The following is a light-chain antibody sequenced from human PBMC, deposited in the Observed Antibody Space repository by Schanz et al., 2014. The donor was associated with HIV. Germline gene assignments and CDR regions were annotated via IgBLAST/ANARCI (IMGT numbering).Light chain of an antibody. CDR1: SSDVGGYKY. J-gene: IGLJ2*01. V-gene: IGLV2-8*01. CDR3: TSYAGSNNLV. Sequence: QSALTQPPSASGSPGQSVTISCTGTSSDVGGYKYPSWHQQHPGKAPKLLIYEVSKRPLGVPDRFSGSKSGNTASLTVSRLQAEDEADYYCTSYAGSNNLVFGGGTKLTVL. CDR2: EVS.